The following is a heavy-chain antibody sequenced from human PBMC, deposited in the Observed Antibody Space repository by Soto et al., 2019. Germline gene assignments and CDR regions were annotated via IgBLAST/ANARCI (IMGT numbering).Heavy chain of an antibody. V-gene: IGHV4-59*01. CDR3: ARDHFFYCCGDHQGRLAFPTQRSFDL. D-gene: IGHD3-3*02. CDR1: GGSISSYY. Sequence: SETLSLTCTVSGGSISSYYWSWIRQPPGKGLEWIGYIYYSGSTNYNPSLKSRVTISVDTSKNQFSLKLSSVTAADTAVYYCARDHFFYCCGDHQGRLAFPTQRSFDL. CDR2: IYYSGST. J-gene: IGHJ2*01.